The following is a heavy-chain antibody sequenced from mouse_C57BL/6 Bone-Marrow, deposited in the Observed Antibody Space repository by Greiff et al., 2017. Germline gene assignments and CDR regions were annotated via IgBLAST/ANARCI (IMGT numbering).Heavy chain of an antibody. CDR1: GYTFTSYG. CDR2: IYPRSGNT. CDR3: ARLRGPDYYAMDY. Sequence: QVQLKQSGAELARPGASVKLSCKASGYTFTSYGISWVKQRTGQGLEWIGEIYPRSGNTYYNEKFKGKATLTADKSSSTAYMELRSLTSADSAVYFCARLRGPDYYAMDYWGQGTSVTVSS. V-gene: IGHV1-81*01. J-gene: IGHJ4*01. D-gene: IGHD2-12*01.